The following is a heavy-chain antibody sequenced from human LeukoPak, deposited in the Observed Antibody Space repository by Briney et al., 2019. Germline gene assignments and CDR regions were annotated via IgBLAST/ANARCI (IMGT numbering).Heavy chain of an antibody. CDR2: ISAYNGNT. V-gene: IGHV1-18*01. CDR3: ARVGTYFDWLLSLVDFDY. CDR1: GYTFTSYG. D-gene: IGHD3-9*01. Sequence: ASVKVSCKASGYTFTSYGISWVRQAPGQGLEWMGWISAYNGNTNYAQKLQGRVTMTTDTSTSTAYMELRSLRSDDTAVYYCARVGTYFDWLLSLVDFDYWGQGTLVTVSS. J-gene: IGHJ4*02.